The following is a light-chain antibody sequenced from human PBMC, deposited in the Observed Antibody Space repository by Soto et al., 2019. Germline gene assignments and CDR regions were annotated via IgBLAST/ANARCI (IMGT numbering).Light chain of an antibody. V-gene: IGKV3-15*01. CDR3: QQYNNWPPMA. CDR2: GAS. CDR1: QSVSTN. Sequence: EIVMTPSPATLSVSPGERATLSCRASQSVSTNLAWYQQKPGQAPRLLIYGASTSATGIPARFSGSGSGTEFTLTISSLQSEDFAVYYCQQYNNWPPMAFGQGTKVEIK. J-gene: IGKJ1*01.